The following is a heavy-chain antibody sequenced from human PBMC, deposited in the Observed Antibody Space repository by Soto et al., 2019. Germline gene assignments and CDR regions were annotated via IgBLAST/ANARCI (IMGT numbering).Heavy chain of an antibody. V-gene: IGHV1-8*01. CDR3: ARGQYYDFWSGYHLSHFDY. Sequence: QVQLVQSGAEVKKPGASVKVSCKASGYTFTSYDINWVRQATGQGLEWMGWMNPNSGNTGYAQKFQGRVTMTRNTSISTAYMELSSLRSEDTAVYYCARGQYYDFWSGYHLSHFDYCGQGTLVTVSS. CDR2: MNPNSGNT. J-gene: IGHJ4*02. D-gene: IGHD3-3*01. CDR1: GYTFTSYD.